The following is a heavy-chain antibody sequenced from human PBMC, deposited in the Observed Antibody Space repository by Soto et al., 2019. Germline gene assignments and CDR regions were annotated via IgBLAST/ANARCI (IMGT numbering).Heavy chain of an antibody. V-gene: IGHV4-34*01. J-gene: IGHJ6*02. CDR3: ARLASWFGEHGMDV. CDR2: INHSGSA. Sequence: SETLSLTCDAYGGSFSGYIPTWNRPPPGKGLQWIGQINHSGSANYNPSLKSRVTISVDTSKNQFSLKLSSVTAADTAVYYCARLASWFGEHGMDVWGQGTTVTVSS. CDR1: GGSFSGYI. D-gene: IGHD3-10*01.